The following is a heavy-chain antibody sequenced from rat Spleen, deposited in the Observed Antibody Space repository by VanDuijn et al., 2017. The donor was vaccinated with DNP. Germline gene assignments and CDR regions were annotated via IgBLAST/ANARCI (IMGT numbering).Heavy chain of an antibody. V-gene: IGHV2-27*01. J-gene: IGHJ2*01. Sequence: QVQLRESGPGLVQPSQTLSLTCAVSGFSLTSYHVLWIRQPPGKGLEWMGRIQSGGSTDYNSTLNSRLSISRDTSKSQVFLKMNSLQPEDTATDYCARDGQWDYRDYWGQGIMVTVAS. CDR2: IQSGGST. CDR3: ARDGQWDYRDY. CDR1: GFSLTSYH. D-gene: IGHD1-1*01.